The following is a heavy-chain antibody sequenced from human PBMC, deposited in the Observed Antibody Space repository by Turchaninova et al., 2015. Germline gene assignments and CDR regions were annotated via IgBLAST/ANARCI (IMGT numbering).Heavy chain of an antibody. D-gene: IGHD5/OR15-5a*01. V-gene: IGHV1-2*04. Sequence: QVPLVQSGAEVQKHGASVKVACKASGYTFTGYYMHWVRQAPGQGIEWRGWINPNSGGTNFAQKFQGWVTMTRDTSISTAYMELSRLRSYDTAVYFCARVNIVYDWFAFDIWGQGTMVTVSS. CDR1: GYTFTGYY. J-gene: IGHJ3*02. CDR2: INPNSGGT. CDR3: ARVNIVYDWFAFDI.